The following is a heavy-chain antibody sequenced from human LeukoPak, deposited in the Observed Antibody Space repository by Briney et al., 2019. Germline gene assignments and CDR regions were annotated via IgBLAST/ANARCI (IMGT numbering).Heavy chain of an antibody. J-gene: IGHJ4*02. CDR1: GFTFDDYA. D-gene: IGHD2-15*01. V-gene: IGHV3-9*01. CDR2: ISWNSGSI. CDR3: ARGYCSGRSCYMWYSDY. Sequence: GGSLRLSRAASGFTFDDYAMHWVRQAPGKGLEWVSGISWNSGSIGYADSVKGRFTISRDNAKNSLYLQMNSLRAEDTALYYCARGYCSGRSCYMWYSDYWGQGTLVTVSS.